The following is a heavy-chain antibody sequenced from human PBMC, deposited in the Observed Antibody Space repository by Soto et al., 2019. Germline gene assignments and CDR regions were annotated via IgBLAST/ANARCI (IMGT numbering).Heavy chain of an antibody. V-gene: IGHV2-5*01. J-gene: IGHJ4*02. Sequence: ASGPTLVNPTQTLTLTCTVSGFSLTTRGMTLGWIRQPPGKAPEWLALSTQYSPSLQSRLTFTEDTSKNQVVLTMTNMDPVDTATYYCTLRQDTRRGRIYWGQGIMVAV. CDR2: ST. CDR1: GFSLTTRGMT. CDR3: TLRQDTRRGRIY.